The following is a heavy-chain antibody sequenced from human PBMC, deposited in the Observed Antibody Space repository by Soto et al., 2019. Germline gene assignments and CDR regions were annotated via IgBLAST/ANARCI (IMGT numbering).Heavy chain of an antibody. CDR2: IIPIFETA. CDR1: GGTFSSHA. Sequence: QVHLVQSGAEVTKAGSSVKVSCKASGGTFSSHAFSWVRQAPGHGLEWVGGIIPIFETANYAQEFQGRVTISADESTNTVILELNNLRSDDTAIYFCAIVDRSSWIGNHWGPGSQVTVS. D-gene: IGHD6-6*01. CDR3: AIVDRSSWIGNH. V-gene: IGHV1-69*01. J-gene: IGHJ4*02.